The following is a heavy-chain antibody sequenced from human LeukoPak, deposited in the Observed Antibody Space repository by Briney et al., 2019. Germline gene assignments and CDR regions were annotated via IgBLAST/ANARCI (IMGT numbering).Heavy chain of an antibody. D-gene: IGHD3-10*01. CDR1: GFAINRYW. J-gene: IGHJ6*02. Sequence: GGSLRLSCVGSGFAINRYWMTWVRQAPGKGLEWVANVYQDGSVENYVDSVKGRFTISRDNAKNSLYLQMNSLRAEDTAVYYCARDRGYYYYGMDVWGQGTTVTVSS. CDR3: ARDRGYYYYGMDV. V-gene: IGHV3-7*01. CDR2: VYQDGSVE.